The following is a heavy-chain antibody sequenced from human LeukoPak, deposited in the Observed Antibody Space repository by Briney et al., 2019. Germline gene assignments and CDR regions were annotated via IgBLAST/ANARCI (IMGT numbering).Heavy chain of an antibody. CDR2: ITAYSGAK. J-gene: IGHJ4*02. CDR3: ARDQGYCSSTSCFGVD. D-gene: IGHD2-2*01. CDR1: GYSFRTYG. Sequence: GASVKVSCKTSGYSFRTYGITWVRQAPGQGLEWMGWITAYSGAKKYAQEIQDRVTMTTDTSTSTAYMELRSLTSDDTAVYYCARDQGYCSSTSCFGVDWGQGTPVTVSS. V-gene: IGHV1-18*01.